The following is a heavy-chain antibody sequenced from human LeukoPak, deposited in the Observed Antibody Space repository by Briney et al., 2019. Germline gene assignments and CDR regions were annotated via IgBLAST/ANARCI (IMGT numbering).Heavy chain of an antibody. D-gene: IGHD4-17*01. CDR1: GFTVSSNY. CDR2: IYSGGST. Sequence: PGGSLRLSCAASGFTVSSNYMSWVRQAPGKGLEWVSVIYSGGSTYYADSVKGRFTISRDNSKNTLYLQMNSLRAEDTAVYYCAIYTVTTKYFDYWGQGTLVTVSS. J-gene: IGHJ4*02. CDR3: AIYTVTTKYFDY. V-gene: IGHV3-53*01.